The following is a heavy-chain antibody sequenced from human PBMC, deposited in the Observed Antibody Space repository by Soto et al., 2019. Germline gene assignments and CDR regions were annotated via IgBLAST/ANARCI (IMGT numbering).Heavy chain of an antibody. CDR3: ARDGLMTYYYGMDV. Sequence: PGGSLRLSCAASGFTFSSYEMNWVRQAPGKGLEWVSYISSSGSTIYYADSVKGRFTISRDNAKNSLYLQMNSLRAEDTAVYYYARDGLMTYYYGMDVWGQGTTVTVSS. D-gene: IGHD6-19*01. V-gene: IGHV3-48*03. J-gene: IGHJ6*02. CDR2: ISSSGSTI. CDR1: GFTFSSYE.